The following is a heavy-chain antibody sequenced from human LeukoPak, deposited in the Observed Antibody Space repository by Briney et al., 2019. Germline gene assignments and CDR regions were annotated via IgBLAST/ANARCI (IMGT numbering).Heavy chain of an antibody. CDR2: IYYSGST. Sequence: SETLSLTCTVSGGSISSYYWSWIRQPPGKGLEWIGYIYYSGSTNYDPSLKSRVTISVDTSKNQFSLKLSSVTAADTAVYYCAREVSEYYDSSGYFAGEIDYWGQGTLVTVSS. CDR1: GGSISSYY. D-gene: IGHD3-22*01. V-gene: IGHV4-59*01. CDR3: AREVSEYYDSSGYFAGEIDY. J-gene: IGHJ4*02.